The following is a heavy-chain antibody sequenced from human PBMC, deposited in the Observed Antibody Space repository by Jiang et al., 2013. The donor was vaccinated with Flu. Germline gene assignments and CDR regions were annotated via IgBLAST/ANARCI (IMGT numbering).Heavy chain of an antibody. V-gene: IGHV4-59*01. J-gene: IGHJ6*02. CDR3: AREKVAGTYYYYGMDV. D-gene: IGHD6-19*01. Sequence: GSGLVKPSETLSLTCTVSGGSISSYYWSWIRQPPGKGLEWIGYIYYSGSTNYNPSLKSRVTRSVDTSKNQFSLKLSSVTAADTAVYYCAREKVAGTYYYYGMDVWGQGTTVTVSS. CDR2: IYYSGST. CDR1: GGSISSYY.